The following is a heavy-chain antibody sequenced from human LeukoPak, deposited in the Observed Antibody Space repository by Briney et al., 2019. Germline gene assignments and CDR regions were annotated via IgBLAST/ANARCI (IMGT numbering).Heavy chain of an antibody. CDR1: GFTFSSYG. J-gene: IGHJ4*02. CDR3: AKVLVRGVIIGGDYFDY. V-gene: IGHV3-30*02. CDR2: IRYDGSNK. Sequence: GGSLRLSCAASGFTFSSYGMHWVRQAPGKGLEWVAFIRYDGSNKYYADSVKGRFTISRDNSKNTLYLQMNSLRAEDTAVYYCAKVLVRGVIIGGDYFDYWGQGTLVTVSS. D-gene: IGHD3-10*01.